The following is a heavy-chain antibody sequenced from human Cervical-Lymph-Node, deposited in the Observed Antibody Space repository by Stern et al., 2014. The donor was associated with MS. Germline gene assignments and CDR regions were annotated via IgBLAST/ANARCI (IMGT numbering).Heavy chain of an antibody. D-gene: IGHD3-22*01. V-gene: IGHV4-59*01. J-gene: IGHJ3*01. CDR1: GGSFSSYY. CDR2: VYHSGSA. CDR3: ARDNEGYYYDSSGYLDAFDV. Sequence: VQLVESGPGLVKPSETLSLTCSVSGGSFSSYYWSWIRQPPGKGLEWIGYVYHSGSAKYNPSLKSRATISIDTSNNQFSLKLSSVTAADTAMYFCARDNEGYYYDSSGYLDAFDVWGQGTMVTVSS.